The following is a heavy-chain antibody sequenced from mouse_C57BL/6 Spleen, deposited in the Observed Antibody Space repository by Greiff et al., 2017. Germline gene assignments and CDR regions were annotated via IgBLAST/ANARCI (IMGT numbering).Heavy chain of an antibody. CDR3: ARVPNWSYAMDY. D-gene: IGHD4-1*01. CDR1: GYTFTDYY. Sequence: VQLQQPGPVLVKPGASVKMSCKASGYTFTDYYMNWVKQSHGKSLEWIGVINPYNGGTSYNQKFKGKATLTVDKSSSTAYMELNSLTSEDSAVYYCARVPNWSYAMDYWGQGTSVTVSS. CDR2: INPYNGGT. V-gene: IGHV1-19*01. J-gene: IGHJ4*01.